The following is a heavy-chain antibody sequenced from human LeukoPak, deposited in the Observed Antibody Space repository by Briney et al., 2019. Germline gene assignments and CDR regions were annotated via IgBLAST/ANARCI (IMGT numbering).Heavy chain of an antibody. D-gene: IGHD5-24*01. J-gene: IGHJ4*02. V-gene: IGHV4-59*08. CDR1: GGSISSYY. CDR3: ARWGDGYNSLYFDY. CDR2: IYYSGST. Sequence: SETLSLTCTVSGGSISSYYWSWIRQPPGKGLEWIWYIYYSGSTNYNPSLKSRVTISVDTSKNQFSLKLSSVTAADTAVYYCARWGDGYNSLYFDYWGQGTLVTVSS.